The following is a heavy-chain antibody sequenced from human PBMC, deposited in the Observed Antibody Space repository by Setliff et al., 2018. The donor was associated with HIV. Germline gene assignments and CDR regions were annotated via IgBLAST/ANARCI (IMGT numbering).Heavy chain of an antibody. D-gene: IGHD3-22*01. J-gene: IGHJ3*02. CDR2: ISYDGSNK. Sequence: GSLRLSCAASGFTFSSYAMHWVRQAPGKGLEWVAVISYDGSNKYYADSVKGRFTISRDNSKNTLYLQMNSLRAEDTAVYFCARTLPGITMIVVVSGAFDIWGQGTMVTVSS. V-gene: IGHV3-30*04. CDR3: ARTLPGITMIVVVSGAFDI. CDR1: GFTFSSYA.